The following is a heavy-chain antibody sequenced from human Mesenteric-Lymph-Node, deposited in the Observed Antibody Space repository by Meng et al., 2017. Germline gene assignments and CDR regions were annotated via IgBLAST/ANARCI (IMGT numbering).Heavy chain of an antibody. CDR3: ASPEADIVATLGFDY. J-gene: IGHJ4*02. Sequence: GESLKISCAASGFTFSSYAMHWVRQAPGKGLEWVAFISYDGNNKYYADSVKGRFTISRDNSRNTLYLQMNSLRAEDTAVYYCASPEADIVATLGFDYWGQGTLVTVSS. CDR2: ISYDGNNK. D-gene: IGHD5-12*01. CDR1: GFTFSSYA. V-gene: IGHV3-30*04.